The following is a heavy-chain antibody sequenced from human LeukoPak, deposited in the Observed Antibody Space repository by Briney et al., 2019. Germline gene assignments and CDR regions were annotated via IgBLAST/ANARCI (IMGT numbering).Heavy chain of an antibody. CDR1: GFTFSSYS. CDR2: ISSSSSTI. CDR3: ARATTGRYDFWSGQTRTAFDI. J-gene: IGHJ3*02. Sequence: GGSLRLSCAASGFTFSSYSMNWVRQAPGKGLEWVSYISSSSSTIYYADSVKGRFTISRDNAKNSLYLQMNSLRDEDTAVYYCARATTGRYDFWSGQTRTAFDIWGQGTMVTVSS. D-gene: IGHD3-3*01. V-gene: IGHV3-48*02.